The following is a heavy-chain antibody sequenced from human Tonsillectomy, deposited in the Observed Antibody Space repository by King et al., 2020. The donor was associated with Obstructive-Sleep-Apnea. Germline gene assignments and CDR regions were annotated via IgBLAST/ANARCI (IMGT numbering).Heavy chain of an antibody. CDR1: GFSLSDAGMA. Sequence: TLKESGPVLVKPTETLTLACTVSGFSLSDAGMAVSWIRQPPGKALEWLAHIFSKDEKSYSTSLRSRLTISKYTSKSQVVLTMTNMDSVVTATYYCARIGYCSSTSCLNYDYWGQGILVTVSS. V-gene: IGHV2-26*01. CDR3: ARIGYCSSTSCLNYDY. D-gene: IGHD2-2*01. J-gene: IGHJ4*02. CDR2: IFSKDEK.